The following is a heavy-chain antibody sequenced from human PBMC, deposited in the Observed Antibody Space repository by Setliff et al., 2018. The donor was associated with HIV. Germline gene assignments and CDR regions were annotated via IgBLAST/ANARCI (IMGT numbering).Heavy chain of an antibody. V-gene: IGHV1-58*02. D-gene: IGHD3-16*01. CDR1: GFTFISSA. CDR2: IDVGGGNT. J-gene: IGHJ4*02. CDR3: AVAWGDGSFDY. Sequence: SVKVSCKASGFTFISSAMQWVRQARGQRLEWIGWIDVGGGNTNYAQKFQERVTITRDMSTSTAYMELSSLRSEDTAVYYCAVAWGDGSFDYWGQGTLVTVSS.